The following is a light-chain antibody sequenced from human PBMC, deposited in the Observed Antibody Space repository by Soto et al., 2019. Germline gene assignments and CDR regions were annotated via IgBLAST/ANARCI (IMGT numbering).Light chain of an antibody. CDR1: QTVTRNY. V-gene: IGKV3-20*01. Sequence: EIVLTQSPGTLSLSPGERATLSCRASQTVTRNYLAWHQQKPGQTPRLLVYGASSRATGIPDRFSGSGSGTDFTLNISRLEPEDFAVYYCQQHGSSPITFGQGTRLEI. CDR2: GAS. CDR3: QQHGSSPIT. J-gene: IGKJ5*01.